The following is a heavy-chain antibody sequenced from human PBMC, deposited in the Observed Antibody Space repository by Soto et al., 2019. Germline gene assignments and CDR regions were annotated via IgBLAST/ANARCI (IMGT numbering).Heavy chain of an antibody. CDR3: ARAPTPDYCSGGSCYMSYYYYYMDV. J-gene: IGHJ6*03. Sequence: LRLSCAASGFTFSSYSMNWVRQAPGKGLGWVSSISSSSYIYYADSVKGRFTISRDNAKNSLYLQMNSLRAEDTAVYYCARAPTPDYCSGGSCYMSYYYYYMDVWGKGTTVTV. D-gene: IGHD2-15*01. CDR2: ISSSSYI. V-gene: IGHV3-21*01. CDR1: GFTFSSYS.